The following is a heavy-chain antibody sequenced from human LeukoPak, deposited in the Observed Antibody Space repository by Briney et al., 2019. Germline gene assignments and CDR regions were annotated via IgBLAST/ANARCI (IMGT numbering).Heavy chain of an antibody. J-gene: IGHJ4*02. CDR3: TSGAYFDH. CDR2: IRSKAYGGTT. Sequence: GGSLRLSCKASGFTFGDHAMSWVRQAPGKGLEWVGFIRSKAYGGTTEYAASVKGRFSISRDDSKSIAYLQMNSLKTEDTAVYYCTSGAYFDHWGQGTLVTVSP. CDR1: GFTFGDHA. V-gene: IGHV3-49*04.